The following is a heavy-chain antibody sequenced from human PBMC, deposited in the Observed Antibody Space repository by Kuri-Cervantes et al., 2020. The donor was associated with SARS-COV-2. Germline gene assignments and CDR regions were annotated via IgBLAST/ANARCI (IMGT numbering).Heavy chain of an antibody. CDR2: IDTNTGNP. D-gene: IGHD3-22*01. V-gene: IGHV7-4-1*02. Sequence: ASVKVSCKASGYTFTSYAMHWVRQAPGQRLEWMGWIDTNTGNPTYAQGFTGRFVFSLDTSVSTAYLQISSLKAEDTAVYYCARGWSGDSSGYEYYWGQGTLVTVSS. J-gene: IGHJ4*02. CDR1: GYTFTSYA. CDR3: ARGWSGDSSGYEYY.